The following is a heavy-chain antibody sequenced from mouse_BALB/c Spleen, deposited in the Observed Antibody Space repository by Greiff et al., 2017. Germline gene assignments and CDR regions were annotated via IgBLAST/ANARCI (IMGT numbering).Heavy chain of an antibody. CDR3: ARKGFGSSYLYFDV. CDR2: ISSGSSTI. CDR1: GFTFSSFG. Sequence: EVQRVESGGGLVQPGGSRKLSCAASGFTFSSFGMHWVRQAPEKGLEWVAYISSGSSTIYYADTVKGRFTISRDNPKNTLFLQMTSLRSEDTAMYYCARKGFGSSYLYFDVWGAGTTVTVSS. D-gene: IGHD1-1*01. J-gene: IGHJ1*01. V-gene: IGHV5-17*02.